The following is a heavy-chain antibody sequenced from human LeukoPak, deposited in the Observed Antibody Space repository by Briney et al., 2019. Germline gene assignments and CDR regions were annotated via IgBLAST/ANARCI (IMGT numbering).Heavy chain of an antibody. J-gene: IGHJ4*02. CDR3: ARLEVDGDYRLDY. CDR2: IYYSGST. CDR1: GGSISSGGYY. D-gene: IGHD4-17*01. Sequence: SETLSLTCTVSGGSISSGGYYWSWIRQHPGKGLEWIGYIYYSGSTYYNPSLKSRVTISVDTSKNQFSLKLSSVTAADTAVYYCARLEVDGDYRLDYWGQGTLVTVSS. V-gene: IGHV4-31*03.